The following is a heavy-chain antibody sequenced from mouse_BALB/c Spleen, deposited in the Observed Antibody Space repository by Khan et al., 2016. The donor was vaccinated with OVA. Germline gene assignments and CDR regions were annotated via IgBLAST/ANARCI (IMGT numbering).Heavy chain of an antibody. D-gene: IGHD1-2*01. CDR1: GFSLTSYG. Sequence: QVQLKQSGPGLVQPSQSLSITCTVSGFSLTSYGVHWVRQSPGKGLEWLGVIWSGGSTDYNAAFISRLSISKDNSKSQVLLKMSSLQANDTAKYYCARNPKSLLRVRRAMDYWGHGTSVTVSS. CDR3: ARNPKSLLRVRRAMDY. V-gene: IGHV2-2*02. CDR2: IWSGGST. J-gene: IGHJ4*01.